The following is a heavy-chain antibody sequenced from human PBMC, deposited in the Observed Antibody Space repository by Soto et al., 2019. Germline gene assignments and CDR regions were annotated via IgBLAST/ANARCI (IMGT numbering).Heavy chain of an antibody. CDR3: ARASSIVGGYSIFDY. CDR2: IIPILGIA. Sequence: QVQLVQSGAEVKKPGSSVKVSCKASGGTFSSYTISWVRQAPGQGLEWMGRIIPILGIANYAQKFQGRGTITADKATSTDYMELSSLRSEDTAVYYCARASSIVGGYSIFDYWGQGTLVTVSS. CDR1: GGTFSSYT. J-gene: IGHJ4*02. D-gene: IGHD2-15*01. V-gene: IGHV1-69*02.